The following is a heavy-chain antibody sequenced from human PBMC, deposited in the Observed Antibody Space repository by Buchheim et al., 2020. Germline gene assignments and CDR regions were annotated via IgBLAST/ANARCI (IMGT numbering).Heavy chain of an antibody. CDR3: PASYSRGKQQLVLLDYYYYGMDV. CDR2: IKSKTDGGTT. J-gene: IGHJ6*02. Sequence: ASGFTFSNAWMNWVRQAPGKGLEWVGRIKSKTDGGTTDYAAPVKGRFTISRDDSKNTLYLQMNSLKTEDTAVYYCPASYSRGKQQLVLLDYYYYGMDVWGQGTT. V-gene: IGHV3-15*07. CDR1: GFTFSNAW. D-gene: IGHD6-13*01.